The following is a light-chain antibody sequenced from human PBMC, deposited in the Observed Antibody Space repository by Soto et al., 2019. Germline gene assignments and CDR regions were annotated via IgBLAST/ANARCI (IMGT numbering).Light chain of an antibody. CDR1: SSNIGAGSD. Sequence: QSVLTQPPSVSGAPGQRVTVSCTGSSSNIGAGSDVHWYQQLPGTAPKLMIYEVSKRPSGVPDRFSGSKSGNTASLTVSGLQAEDEADYYCSSYAGSNNVVFGGGTKLTVL. J-gene: IGLJ2*01. CDR2: EVS. CDR3: SSYAGSNNVV. V-gene: IGLV1-40*01.